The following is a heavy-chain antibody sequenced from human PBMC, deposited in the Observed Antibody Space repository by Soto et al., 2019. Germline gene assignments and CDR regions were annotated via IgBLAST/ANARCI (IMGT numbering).Heavy chain of an antibody. CDR1: GYTFTSYY. J-gene: IGHJ6*02. CDR2: INPSGGST. D-gene: IGHD3-10*01. V-gene: IGHV1-46*01. Sequence: QVQLVQSGAEVKKPGASVKVSCKASGYTFTSYYMHWVRQAPGQGLEWMGIINPSGGSTSYAQKFQGRVTMARDTSTSTVYMELSSLRSEDTAVYYCARVRITMVRGVISRGYGMDVWGQGTTFTVSS. CDR3: ARVRITMVRGVISRGYGMDV.